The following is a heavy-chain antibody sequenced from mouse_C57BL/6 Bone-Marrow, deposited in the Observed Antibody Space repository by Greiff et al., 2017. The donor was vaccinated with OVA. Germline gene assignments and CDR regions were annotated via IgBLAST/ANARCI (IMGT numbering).Heavy chain of an antibody. CDR2: IYPGNSDT. CDR3: TRSHYYGSSACFAY. D-gene: IGHD1-1*01. J-gene: IGHJ3*01. V-gene: IGHV1-5*01. Sequence: EVQLQQSGTVLARPGASAKMSCKTSGYTFTSYWMHWVKQRPGQGLEWIGAIYPGNSDTSYNQKFKGKAKLTAVTSASTAYMELSSLTNEDSAVYYCTRSHYYGSSACFAYWGQGTLVTVSA. CDR1: GYTFTSYW.